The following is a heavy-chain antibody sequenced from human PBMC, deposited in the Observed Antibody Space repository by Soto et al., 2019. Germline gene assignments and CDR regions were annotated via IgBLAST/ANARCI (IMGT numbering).Heavy chain of an antibody. CDR1: GGTFSTFG. CDR2: IIPFFGTA. J-gene: IGHJ4*02. V-gene: IGHV1-69*13. Sequence: SVKVSCKSSGGTFSTFGISWVRQAPGQGLEWMGGIIPFFGTAEYSQKFEDRITVTADESTNTVYMDLRSLTSEDTAIYYCARTAPMDAGDKYYYDFWGQGALVTVSS. D-gene: IGHD3-16*01. CDR3: ARTAPMDAGDKYYYDF.